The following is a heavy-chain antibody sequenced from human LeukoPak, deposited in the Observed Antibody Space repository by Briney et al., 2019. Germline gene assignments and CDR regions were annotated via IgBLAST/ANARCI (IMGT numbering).Heavy chain of an antibody. J-gene: IGHJ4*02. CDR2: IYYSGST. CDR1: GGSISSSSYY. Sequence: SETLSLTCTVSGGSISSSSYYWGWIRQPPGKGLEWIGSIYYSGSTYYNPSLKSRVTISVDTSKNQFSLKLSSVTAADTAVYYCARDDHRGYWGQGTLVTVSS. V-gene: IGHV4-39*07. CDR3: ARDDHRGY.